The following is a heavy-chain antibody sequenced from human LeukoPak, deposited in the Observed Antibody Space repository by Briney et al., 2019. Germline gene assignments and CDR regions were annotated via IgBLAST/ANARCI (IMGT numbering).Heavy chain of an antibody. J-gene: IGHJ4*02. D-gene: IGHD5-18*01. CDR1: GFTFSSLD. V-gene: IGHV3-23*01. CDR3: AMDTLHVGSMRYIFDY. Sequence: GGSLRLSCAASGFTFSSLDMSWVRQAPGKGLEWVSGISDSGGDTNYADSGKGRFTISRDNSKNTLYLQMNSLRAEDSAVYYCAMDTLHVGSMRYIFDYWGQGTLVTVSS. CDR2: ISDSGGDT.